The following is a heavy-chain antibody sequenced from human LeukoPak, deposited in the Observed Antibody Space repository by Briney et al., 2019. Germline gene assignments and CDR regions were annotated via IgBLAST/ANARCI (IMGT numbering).Heavy chain of an antibody. D-gene: IGHD6-19*01. Sequence: SETLSLTCAVYGGSFSGYYWSWIRQPPGKGLEWIGEINHSGSTNYNPSLKSRVTISVDTSKNQFSLKLSSVTAADTAVYYCARLSQWRGAFDIWGQGTMVTVSS. CDR2: INHSGST. V-gene: IGHV4-34*01. CDR3: ARLSQWRGAFDI. J-gene: IGHJ3*02. CDR1: GGSFSGYY.